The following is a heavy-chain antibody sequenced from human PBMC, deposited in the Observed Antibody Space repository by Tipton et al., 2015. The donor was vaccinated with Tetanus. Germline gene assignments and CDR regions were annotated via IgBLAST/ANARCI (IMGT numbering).Heavy chain of an antibody. CDR2: INTDGSIR. D-gene: IGHD2-15*01. V-gene: IGHV3-74*01. J-gene: IGHJ4*02. Sequence: SLRLSCVASGSTFSNYWMHWVRQAPGKGLVWVSRINTDGSIRNYADSVKGRFTISRDNAENTLSLQMDSLRAEDTAVYYCTRDLGGYAGYWGQGTLVTVSS. CDR1: GSTFSNYW. CDR3: TRDLGGYAGY.